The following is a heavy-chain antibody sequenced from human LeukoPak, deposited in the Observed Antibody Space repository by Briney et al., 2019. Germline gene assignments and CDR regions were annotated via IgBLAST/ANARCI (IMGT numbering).Heavy chain of an antibody. J-gene: IGHJ4*02. V-gene: IGHV1-18*01. CDR2: ISAYNGNT. CDR3: ARGSRSLNYYDSSGYSDY. D-gene: IGHD3-22*01. CDR1: GGTFTSYG. Sequence: ASVKVSCKASGGTFTSYGISWVRQAPGQGLEWMGWISAYNGNTNYAQKLQGRVTMTTDTSTSTAYMELRSLRSDDTAVYYCARGSRSLNYYDSSGYSDYWGQGTLVTVSS.